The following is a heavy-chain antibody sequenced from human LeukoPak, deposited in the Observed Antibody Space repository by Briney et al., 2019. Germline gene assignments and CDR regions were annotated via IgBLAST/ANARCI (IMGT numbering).Heavy chain of an antibody. V-gene: IGHV3-23*01. D-gene: IGHD6-13*01. J-gene: IGHJ3*02. CDR1: GFTFSSYA. CDR3: ASADPYSSSHDAFDI. Sequence: GGSLRLSCAASGFTFSSYAMSWVRQAPGKGLEWVSAISGSGGSTYYADSVKGRFTISRDNSKNTLYLQMNSLSAEDTAVYYCASADPYSSSHDAFDIWGQGTMVTVSS. CDR2: ISGSGGST.